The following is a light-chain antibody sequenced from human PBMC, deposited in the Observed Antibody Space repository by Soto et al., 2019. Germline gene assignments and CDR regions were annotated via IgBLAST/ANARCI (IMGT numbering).Light chain of an antibody. CDR1: RSVLYSSNNKNY. Sequence: DIVMTQSPDSLAVSLGERATINCKSSRSVLYSSNNKNYLAWYQQKAGQPPKLLIYWASTRESGVPDRFSGSGSGTDFTLTISSLQAEDVAVYYCQQHYNTPWTFGQGTKVDIK. CDR3: QQHYNTPWT. V-gene: IGKV4-1*01. J-gene: IGKJ1*01. CDR2: WAS.